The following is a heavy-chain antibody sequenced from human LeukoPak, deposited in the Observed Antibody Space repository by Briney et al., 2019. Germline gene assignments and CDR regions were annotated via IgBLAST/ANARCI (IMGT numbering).Heavy chain of an antibody. CDR2: IKEDGSEK. D-gene: IGHD3-3*02. V-gene: IGHV3-7*03. J-gene: IGHJ5*02. CDR3: AKSGSSVFWS. CDR1: GFTFTNHW. Sequence: GGSLRLSCAASGFTFTNHWISWVRQAPGTGLGWVANIKEDGSEKYYVDSVKGRFTVSRDNVKNSLFLQMNSLRVDDTAVYYCAKSGSSVFWSWGQGTLVTVSS.